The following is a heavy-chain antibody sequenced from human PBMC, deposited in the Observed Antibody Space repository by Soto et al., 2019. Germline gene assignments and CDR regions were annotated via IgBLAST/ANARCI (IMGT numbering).Heavy chain of an antibody. V-gene: IGHV3-30-3*01. D-gene: IGHD1-1*01. Sequence: QVQLVESGGGVVQPGRSLRLSCAASGFTFSRYAMHWVRQAPGKGLEWAAVISYDGGTEHYADSVKGRFTISRDNSKNTLDLPMNGLIEHNTAVYSCKREQTPLAVHRTFDFWGHGTLVTVSS. CDR3: KREQTPLAVHRTFDF. J-gene: IGHJ4*01. CDR2: ISYDGGTE. CDR1: GFTFSRYA.